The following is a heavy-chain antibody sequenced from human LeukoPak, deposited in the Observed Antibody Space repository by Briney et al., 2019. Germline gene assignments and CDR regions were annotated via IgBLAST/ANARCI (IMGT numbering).Heavy chain of an antibody. Sequence: SGTLSLTCAVSGGSISSHNWWSWVRQPPGKGLEWIGEIYHSGNTNYNPSLKSRVIISVDKSKNQFSLKLSSVTAADTALYYCVREDHDSSGNSCAFDIWGQGTMVTVSS. J-gene: IGHJ3*02. D-gene: IGHD3-22*01. CDR2: IYHSGNT. CDR1: GGSISSHNW. V-gene: IGHV4-4*02. CDR3: VREDHDSSGNSCAFDI.